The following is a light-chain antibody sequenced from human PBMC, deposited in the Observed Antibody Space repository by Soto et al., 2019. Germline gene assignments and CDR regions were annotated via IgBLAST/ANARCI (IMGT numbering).Light chain of an antibody. J-gene: IGKJ5*01. Sequence: IVLPQYTCTLSLSPGERASLSCSATQSGSSSNFASYQQKPGQAPGSLIYGASSRAAGSTDRWSGSGCGGDFSLTISRLQQAEFAAYYCQQYGSRPLITFGQGTRLEIK. V-gene: IGKV3-20*01. CDR1: QSGSSSN. CDR2: GAS. CDR3: QQYGSRPLIT.